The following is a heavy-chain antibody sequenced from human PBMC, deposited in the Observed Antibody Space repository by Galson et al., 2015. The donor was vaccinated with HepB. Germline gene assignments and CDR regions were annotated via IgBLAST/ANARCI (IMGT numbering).Heavy chain of an antibody. CDR2: ISYDGSNK. D-gene: IGHD6-19*01. Sequence: SLRLSCAASGFTFSSYAMHWVRQAPGKGLEWVAVISYDGSNKYYADSVKGRFTISRDNSKNTLYLQMNSLRAEDTAVYYCEVAGTPDDAFDIWGQGTMVTVSS. CDR1: GFTFSSYA. J-gene: IGHJ3*02. CDR3: EVAGTPDDAFDI. V-gene: IGHV3-30*04.